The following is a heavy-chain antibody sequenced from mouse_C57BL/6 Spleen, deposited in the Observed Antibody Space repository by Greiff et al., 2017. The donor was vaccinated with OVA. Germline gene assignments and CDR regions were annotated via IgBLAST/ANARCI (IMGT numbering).Heavy chain of an antibody. CDR3: SREVAAQASFAY. J-gene: IGHJ3*01. Sequence: VQLQQSGAELVKPGDSVKLSCTASGFNIKDYYMPWVKQRTEQGLEWIGRIDPEDGETKYAPKFQGKATITAETSSNTAYLQLSSRTSEDTAVYYCSREVAAQASFAYWGQGTLVTVSA. D-gene: IGHD1-3*01. V-gene: IGHV14-2*01. CDR2: IDPEDGET. CDR1: GFNIKDYY.